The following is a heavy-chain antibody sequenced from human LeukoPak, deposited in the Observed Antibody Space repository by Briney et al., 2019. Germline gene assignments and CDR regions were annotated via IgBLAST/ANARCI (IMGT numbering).Heavy chain of an antibody. CDR3: ARGSYYYYYMDV. V-gene: IGHV4-38-2*02. CDR2: IYQSGST. Sequence: SETLSLTCTVSGYSISSGYYWCWIRQPPGKGLEWIGTIYQSGSTYYNPSLKSRVTISVDTSKNQFSLKLNSVTAADTAVYYCARGSYYYYYMDVWGKGTTVTVSS. CDR1: GYSISSGYY. J-gene: IGHJ6*03.